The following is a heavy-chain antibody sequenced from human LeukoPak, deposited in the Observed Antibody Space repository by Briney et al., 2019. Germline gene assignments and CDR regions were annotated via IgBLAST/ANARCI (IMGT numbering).Heavy chain of an antibody. J-gene: IGHJ4*02. CDR1: GFTFSNYA. Sequence: GGSLRLSCAASGFTFSNYAMNWVRQAPGKGLECVSGISGSSGGTYYADSVKGRFTISRDNSKNTVYLQMNSLRAEDTAIYYCAKKTPYYYDITGYSLEDWGQGTLVTVSS. V-gene: IGHV3-23*01. D-gene: IGHD3-22*01. CDR3: AKKTPYYYDITGYSLED. CDR2: ISGSSGGT.